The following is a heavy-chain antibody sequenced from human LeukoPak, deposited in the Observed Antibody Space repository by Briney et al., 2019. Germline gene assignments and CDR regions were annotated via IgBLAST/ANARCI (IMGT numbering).Heavy chain of an antibody. CDR2: INHSGST. D-gene: IGHD3-22*01. V-gene: IGHV4-34*01. CDR1: GGSFSGYY. CDR3: ARGILRDYYDSSGFYHRGGVGY. Sequence: SETLSLTCAVYGGSFSGYYWSWIRQPPGKGLEWIGEINHSGSTNYNPSLKSRVTISVDTSKNQLSLKLSSVTAADTAVYFCARGILRDYYDSSGFYHRGGVGYWGQGTLVTVSS. J-gene: IGHJ4*02.